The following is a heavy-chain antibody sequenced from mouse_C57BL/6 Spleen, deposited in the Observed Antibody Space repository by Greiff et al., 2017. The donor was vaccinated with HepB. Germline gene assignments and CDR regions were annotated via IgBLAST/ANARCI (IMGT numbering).Heavy chain of an antibody. CDR3: ARDGPLYYYGSSAWFAY. J-gene: IGHJ3*01. CDR2: ISDGGSYT. Sequence: EVKLVESGGGLVKPGGSLKLSCAASGFTFSSYAMSWVRQTPEKRLEWVATISDGGSYTYYPDNVKGRFTISRDNAKNNLYLQMSHLKSEDTAMYYCARDGPLYYYGSSAWFAYWGQGTLVTVSA. CDR1: GFTFSSYA. D-gene: IGHD1-1*01. V-gene: IGHV5-4*01.